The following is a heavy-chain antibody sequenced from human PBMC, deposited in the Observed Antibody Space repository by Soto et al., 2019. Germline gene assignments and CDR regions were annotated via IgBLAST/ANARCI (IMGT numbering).Heavy chain of an antibody. D-gene: IGHD2-21*02. J-gene: IGHJ4*02. CDR3: AKVGRAYCGGDCYAFDY. V-gene: IGHV3-30*18. CDR2: ISYDGSNK. CDR1: GFTFSSYG. Sequence: QVQLVESGGGVVQPGRSLRLSCAASGFTFSSYGMHWVRQAPGKGLEWEAVISYDGSNKYYADSVKGRFTISRDNSKNTLYLQMNSLRAEDTAVYYCAKVGRAYCGGDCYAFDYWGQGTLVTVSS.